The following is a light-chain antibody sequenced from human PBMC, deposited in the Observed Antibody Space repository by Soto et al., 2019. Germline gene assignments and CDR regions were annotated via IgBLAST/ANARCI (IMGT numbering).Light chain of an antibody. V-gene: IGLV1-47*01. CDR3: AAWDDSLSGRV. CDR1: SSNIGSNY. J-gene: IGLJ3*02. Sequence: QSALTQPPSASGTPGRRVTISCSGSSSNIGSNYVYWYQQLPGTAPKLLIYRNNQRPSGVPDRFSGSKSGTSASLAISGLRSEDEADYYCAAWDDSLSGRVFGGGTQLIVL. CDR2: RNN.